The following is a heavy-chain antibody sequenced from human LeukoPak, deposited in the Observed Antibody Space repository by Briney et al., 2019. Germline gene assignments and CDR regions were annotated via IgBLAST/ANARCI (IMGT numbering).Heavy chain of an antibody. CDR1: GFTFSSYA. Sequence: PGGSLRLSCAASGFTFSSYAMHWVRQAPGKGLEWVAVISYDGSNKYYADSVKGRFTISRDNSKNTLYLQMNSLRAEDTAVYYCARDWGLFPFDPWGQGTLVTVSS. V-gene: IGHV3-30*04. D-gene: IGHD2-21*01. J-gene: IGHJ5*02. CDR2: ISYDGSNK. CDR3: ARDWGLFPFDP.